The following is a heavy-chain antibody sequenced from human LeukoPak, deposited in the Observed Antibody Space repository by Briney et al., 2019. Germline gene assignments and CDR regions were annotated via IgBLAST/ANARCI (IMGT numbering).Heavy chain of an antibody. CDR1: GFTFISYW. CDR2: IKQDGSEK. J-gene: IGHJ6*03. Sequence: GGSLRLSCAASGFTFISYWMSWVRQAPGKGLEWVANIKQDGSEKYYVDSVKGRFTISRDNSKNTLYLQMNSLRAEDTAIYYCAKAGGDYYGSGSYRTMPNYYYYMDVWGKGTTVTVSS. D-gene: IGHD3-10*01. V-gene: IGHV3-7*03. CDR3: AKAGGDYYGSGSYRTMPNYYYYMDV.